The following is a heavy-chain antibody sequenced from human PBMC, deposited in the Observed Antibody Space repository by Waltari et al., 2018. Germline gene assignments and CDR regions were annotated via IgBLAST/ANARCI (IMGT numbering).Heavy chain of an antibody. CDR3: ARDHGDSSNYVHFDY. CDR1: GFIIRTYW. J-gene: IGHJ4*02. Sequence: EVKLVESGGALVQSGGSLRRSCEASGFIIRTYWMSWVRQAPGKGLEWVANINLDGGEKYYLESVKGRFTISRDNAKNSLYLQMNSLRADDTAVYYCARDHGDSSNYVHFDYWGQGTLVTVSS. D-gene: IGHD4-4*01. V-gene: IGHV3-7*01. CDR2: INLDGGEK.